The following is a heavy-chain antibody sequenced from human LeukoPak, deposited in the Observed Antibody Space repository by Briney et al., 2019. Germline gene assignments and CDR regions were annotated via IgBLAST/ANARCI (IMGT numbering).Heavy chain of an antibody. Sequence: GGSLRLSCAASGFTFSDYYMSWIRQAPGKGLEWVSYIGGSGATIYYADSVKGRFTISRDNAKNSLYLQMNSLRAEDTAVYYCAREAGEGSYYDDFDYWGQGTLVTVSS. CDR1: GFTFSDYY. D-gene: IGHD1-26*01. V-gene: IGHV3-11*04. CDR2: IGGSGATI. J-gene: IGHJ4*02. CDR3: AREAGEGSYYDDFDY.